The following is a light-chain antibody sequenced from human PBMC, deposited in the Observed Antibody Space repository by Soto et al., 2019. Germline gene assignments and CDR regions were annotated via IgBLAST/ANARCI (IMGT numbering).Light chain of an antibody. CDR2: SNN. CDR3: QSFDRGLIRYV. Sequence: QSVLTQPPSGSGAPGQRGPISCTGSNSDIGAGYDVHWYQQLPGSAPKLLIYSNNNRPSGVPDRFSVSKSGTSASLAITGLQAEDEADYYCQSFDRGLIRYVFGTGTKVTVL. V-gene: IGLV1-40*01. J-gene: IGLJ1*01. CDR1: NSDIGAGYD.